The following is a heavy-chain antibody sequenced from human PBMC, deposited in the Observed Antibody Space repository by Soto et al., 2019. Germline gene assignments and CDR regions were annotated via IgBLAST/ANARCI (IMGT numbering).Heavy chain of an antibody. D-gene: IGHD3-22*01. CDR2: IDPSDSYT. J-gene: IGHJ4*02. Sequence: PGESLKISCKGSGYSFTSYWISWVRQMPGKGLEWMGRIDPSDSYTNYSPSFQGHVTISADKSISTAYLQWSSLKASDTAMYYCARQVHYYDSSGLLFDYWGQGTLVTVSS. CDR1: GYSFTSYW. V-gene: IGHV5-10-1*01. CDR3: ARQVHYYDSSGLLFDY.